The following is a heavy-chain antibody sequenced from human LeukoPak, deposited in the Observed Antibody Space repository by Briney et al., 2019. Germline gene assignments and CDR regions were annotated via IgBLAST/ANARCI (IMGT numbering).Heavy chain of an antibody. Sequence: PGGSLRLSCAASGFTFSSYEMNWVRQAPGKGLEWVSYISSSGSTICYADSVKGRFTISRDNAKNSLYLQMNSLRAEDTAVYYCARETPYDILTGYYNYYYYYGMDVWGKGTTVTVSS. CDR2: ISSSGSTI. V-gene: IGHV3-48*03. CDR1: GFTFSSYE. D-gene: IGHD3-9*01. J-gene: IGHJ6*04. CDR3: ARETPYDILTGYYNYYYYYGMDV.